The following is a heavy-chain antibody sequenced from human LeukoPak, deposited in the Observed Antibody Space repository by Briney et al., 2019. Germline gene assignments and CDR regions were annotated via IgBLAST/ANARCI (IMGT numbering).Heavy chain of an antibody. D-gene: IGHD3-10*01. CDR3: ARDVVTMVRGVSRAPYYFDY. CDR1: GFTFDDYA. V-gene: IGHV3-9*01. CDR2: ISWNSGSI. Sequence: GGSLRLSCAASGFTFDDYAMHWVRQAPGKGLEWVSGISWNSGSIGYADSVKGRFTISRDNAKNSLYLQMNSLRAEDTAVYYCARDVVTMVRGVSRAPYYFDYWGQGTLVTVSS. J-gene: IGHJ4*02.